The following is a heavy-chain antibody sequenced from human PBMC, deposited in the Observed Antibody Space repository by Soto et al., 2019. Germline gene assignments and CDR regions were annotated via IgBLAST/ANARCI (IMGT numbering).Heavy chain of an antibody. J-gene: IGHJ3*02. CDR3: AREQYYYDSSGTGDFDI. V-gene: IGHV4-30-4*01. CDR1: GGSISSGDYY. D-gene: IGHD3-22*01. Sequence: TLSLTCTVSGGSISSGDYYWSWVRQPPGKGLEWIGYIYYSGSTYYNPSLKSRVTISVDTSKNQFSLKLSSVTAADTAVYYCAREQYYYDSSGTGDFDIWGQGKMV. CDR2: IYYSGST.